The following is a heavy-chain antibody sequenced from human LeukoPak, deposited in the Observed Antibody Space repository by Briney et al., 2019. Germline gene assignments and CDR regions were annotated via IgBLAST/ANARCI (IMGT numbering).Heavy chain of an antibody. Sequence: PGGSLRLSCAASGFTFSSYSMNWVRQAPGKGLEWVSSISSSSSCIYYADSVKGRFTISRDNAKNSLYLQMNSLRAEDTAVYYCARDHRITMIVVVQNFDYWGQGTLVTVSS. V-gene: IGHV3-21*01. D-gene: IGHD3-22*01. CDR1: GFTFSSYS. CDR3: ARDHRITMIVVVQNFDY. CDR2: ISSSSSCI. J-gene: IGHJ4*02.